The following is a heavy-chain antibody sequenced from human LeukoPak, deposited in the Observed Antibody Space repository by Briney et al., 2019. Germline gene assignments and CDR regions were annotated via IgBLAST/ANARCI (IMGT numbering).Heavy chain of an antibody. CDR1: GFTFSSYS. Sequence: PGGSLRLSCAASGFTFSSYSMNWVRQAPGKGLEWVSSISSSSSYIYYADSVKGRFTISRDSAKNSLYLQMNSLRAEDTAVYYCARGGYCSGGSCKYYFDYWGQGTLVTVSS. CDR3: ARGGYCSGGSCKYYFDY. CDR2: ISSSSSYI. J-gene: IGHJ4*02. V-gene: IGHV3-21*01. D-gene: IGHD2-15*01.